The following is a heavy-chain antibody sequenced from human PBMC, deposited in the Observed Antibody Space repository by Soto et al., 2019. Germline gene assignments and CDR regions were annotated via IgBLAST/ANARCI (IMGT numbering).Heavy chain of an antibody. CDR3: ARDQHDDIVVVVGAFDY. Sequence: GGSLRLSCAASGFTFSSYAMHWVRQAPGKGLEWVAVISYDGSNKYYADSVKGRFTISRDNSKNTLYLQMNSLRAEDTAVYYCARDQHDDIVVVVGAFDYWGQGTLVTVSS. J-gene: IGHJ4*02. V-gene: IGHV3-30-3*01. CDR2: ISYDGSNK. D-gene: IGHD2-15*01. CDR1: GFTFSSYA.